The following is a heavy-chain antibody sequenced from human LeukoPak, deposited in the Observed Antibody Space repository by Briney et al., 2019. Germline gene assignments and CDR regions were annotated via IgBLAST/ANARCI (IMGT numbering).Heavy chain of an antibody. CDR1: GYTFTGYY. V-gene: IGHV1-2*02. CDR3: ARGPSMIVVVGSFDY. CDR2: INPNSGGT. J-gene: IGHJ4*02. D-gene: IGHD3-22*01. Sequence: ASVKVSCKASGYTFTGYYMHWVRQAPGQGLEWMGWINPNSGGTNCAQKFQGRVTMTRDTSISTAYMELSRLRSDDTAVYYCARGPSMIVVVGSFDYWGQGTLVTVSS.